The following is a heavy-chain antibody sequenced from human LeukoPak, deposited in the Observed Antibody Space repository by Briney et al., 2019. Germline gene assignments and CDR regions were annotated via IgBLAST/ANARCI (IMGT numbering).Heavy chain of an antibody. J-gene: IGHJ5*02. CDR3: ARGPRLDIVVVPAGTPPRYNWFDP. V-gene: IGHV1-69*04. Sequence: GASVKVSCKASGGTFSSYAISWVRQAPGQGLEWMGRIIPILGIANYAQKFQGRVTMTRNTSISTAYMELSSLRSEDTAVYYCARGPRLDIVVVPAGTPPRYNWFDPWGQGTLVTVSS. CDR1: GGTFSSYA. CDR2: IIPILGIA. D-gene: IGHD2-2*03.